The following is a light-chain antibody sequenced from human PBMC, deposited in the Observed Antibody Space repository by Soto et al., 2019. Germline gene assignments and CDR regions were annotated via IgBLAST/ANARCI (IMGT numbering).Light chain of an antibody. CDR2: GAS. CDR1: QSVSSAY. V-gene: IGKV3-20*01. Sequence: EIVLTQSPGTLSLSPGERATLSCRASQSVSSAYLAWYQLKPGQAPRLLIYGASSRPTGIPDRFSGSGSGTDFSLTISRLEPEDFAVYYCQQYGSSPPRTFGQGTKLEIK. J-gene: IGKJ1*01. CDR3: QQYGSSPPRT.